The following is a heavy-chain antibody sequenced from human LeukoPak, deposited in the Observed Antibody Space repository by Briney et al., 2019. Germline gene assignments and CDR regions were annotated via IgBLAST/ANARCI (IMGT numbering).Heavy chain of an antibody. J-gene: IGHJ4*02. CDR3: ARDRGGHRGYYFDY. D-gene: IGHD3-10*01. CDR2: ISYDGSNK. Sequence: GGSLRLSCAASGFTFSSYAMHWVRQAPGKGLEWVAVISYDGSNKYYADSVKGRFTISRDNSKNTLYLQMNSLRAEDTAVYYCARDRGGHRGYYFDYWGQGTLVTDSS. CDR1: GFTFSSYA. V-gene: IGHV3-30-3*01.